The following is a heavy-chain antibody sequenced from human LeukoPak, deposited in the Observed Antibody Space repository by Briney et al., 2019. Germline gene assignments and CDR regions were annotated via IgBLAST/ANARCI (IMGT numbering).Heavy chain of an antibody. CDR3: AAPYGDRDY. V-gene: IGHV1-18*01. J-gene: IGHJ4*02. CDR2: ISAYNGNT. CDR1: GYTFTSYG. Sequence: ASVKVSCKASGYTFTSYGISWVRQAPGQGLEWMGWISAYNGNTNYAQKFQGRVTMTRDTSISTAYMELSRLRSDDTAVYYCAAPYGDRDYWGQGTLVTVSS. D-gene: IGHD4-17*01.